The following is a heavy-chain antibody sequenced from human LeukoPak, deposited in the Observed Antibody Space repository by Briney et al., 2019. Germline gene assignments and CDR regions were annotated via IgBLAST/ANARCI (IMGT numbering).Heavy chain of an antibody. CDR1: GFTFSSYA. CDR2: LYGSGETT. D-gene: IGHD2-2*01. V-gene: IGHV3-23*01. J-gene: IGHJ4*02. Sequence: GGSLRLSCAASGFTFSSYAMSWARQAPGKGLEWVSALYGSGETTYYADSVKGRFTVSRDNSKNTLYLQMDGLRAEDTAVYYCAKVFYQLLSNYFDYWGQGTLVTVSS. CDR3: AKVFYQLLSNYFDY.